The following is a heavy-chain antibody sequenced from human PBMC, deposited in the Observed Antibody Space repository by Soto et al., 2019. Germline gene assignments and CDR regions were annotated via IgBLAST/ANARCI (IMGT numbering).Heavy chain of an antibody. CDR2: ISYDGSNK. D-gene: IGHD1-26*01. CDR1: GFTFSSYG. J-gene: IGHJ6*02. V-gene: IGHV3-30*18. Sequence: LRLACAASGFTFSSYGMHCVRQAPGKGLEWVSVISYDGSNKYYEDSVKVRFTISRDNSKNTLYLQMNSLRAEDTAVYYCAKYREGNSYYGMHXWGQGTTGTVS. CDR3: AKYREGNSYYGMHX.